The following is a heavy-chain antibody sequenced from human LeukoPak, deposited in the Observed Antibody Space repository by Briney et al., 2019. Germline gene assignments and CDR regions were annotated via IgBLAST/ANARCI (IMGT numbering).Heavy chain of an antibody. D-gene: IGHD3-3*01. CDR2: ISSSSSYI. CDR1: GFTFSSYS. V-gene: IGHV3-21*01. Sequence: GGSLRLSCAASGFTFSSYSMNWARQAPGKGLEWVSSISSSSSYIYYADSVKGRFTISRDNAKNSLYLQMNSLRAEDTAVYYCARAGDDDFWSGYSTGGNWFDPWGQGTLVTVSS. CDR3: ARAGDDDFWSGYSTGGNWFDP. J-gene: IGHJ5*02.